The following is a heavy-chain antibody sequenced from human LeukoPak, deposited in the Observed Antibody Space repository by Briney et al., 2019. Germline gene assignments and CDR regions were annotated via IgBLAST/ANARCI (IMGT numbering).Heavy chain of an antibody. CDR2: INHSGST. D-gene: IGHD2-2*02. J-gene: IGHJ3*02. CDR3: ARFGGVNCSSTSCYTGDAFDI. V-gene: IGHV4-34*01. CDR1: GGSFSGYY. Sequence: PSETLSLTCAVYGGSFSGYYWSWIRQPPGKGLEWIGEINHSGSTNYNPSLKSRVTISVDTSKNQFSLKLSSVTAADTAVYYCARFGGVNCSSTSCYTGDAFDIWGQGTMVTVSS.